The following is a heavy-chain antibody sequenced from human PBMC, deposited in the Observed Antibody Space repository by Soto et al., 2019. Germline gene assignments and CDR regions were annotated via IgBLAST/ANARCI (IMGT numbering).Heavy chain of an antibody. J-gene: IGHJ4*02. CDR3: ARTTAVAGTPEFDY. CDR2: ISYEVTKT. CDR1: GFTFSSFN. Sequence: QVQLVESGGGVVQPGGSLRLSCEASGFTFSSFNMHWVRQAPGKGLEWVAVISYEVTKTQYADSVKGRFTISRDNSKSTLYLHMSSLRAEDTAVYYWARTTAVAGTPEFDYWGQGTLVTVSS. D-gene: IGHD6-19*01. V-gene: IGHV3-30-3*01.